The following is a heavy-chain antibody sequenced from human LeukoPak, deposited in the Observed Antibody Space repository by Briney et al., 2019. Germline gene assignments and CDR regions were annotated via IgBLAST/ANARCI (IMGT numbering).Heavy chain of an antibody. CDR3: ARIHTAMIWYFDL. CDR1: GFTFSSYG. J-gene: IGHJ2*01. Sequence: PGGSLRLSCAASGFTFSSYGMHWVRQAPGKGLEWVAFIRYDGSNKYYADSVKGRFTISRDNSKNTLYLQMNSLRAEDTAVYYCARIHTAMIWYFDLWGRGTLVTVSS. CDR2: IRYDGSNK. D-gene: IGHD5-18*01. V-gene: IGHV3-30*02.